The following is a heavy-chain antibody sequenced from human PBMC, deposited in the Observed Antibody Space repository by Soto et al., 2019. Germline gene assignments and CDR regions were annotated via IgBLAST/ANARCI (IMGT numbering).Heavy chain of an antibody. CDR2: TYYRSKWYN. Sequence: PSQTRSLTCAISGSSVSSNSAAWNWIRHSPSRGLEWLGRTYYRSKWYNGYAVSMRSRITINPDTTKNQFSLQLNSATPEDTAVYYCAPWRFDYWGQGTMVTVSS. CDR3: APWRFDY. CDR1: GSSVSSNSAA. V-gene: IGHV6-1*01. J-gene: IGHJ4*02.